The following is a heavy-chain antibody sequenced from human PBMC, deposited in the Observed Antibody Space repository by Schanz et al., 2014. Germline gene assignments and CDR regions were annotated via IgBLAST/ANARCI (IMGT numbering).Heavy chain of an antibody. CDR2: IWYDGNNK. Sequence: QVQLVESGGGVVQPGRSLRLSCAASGFTFSKYGVHWVRQAPGKGLEWVAVIWYDGNNKFYADSVKGRFIISRDNAKNSLYLQMNSLRAEDTAVYYCARDSGSHYLVDYWGQGTLVTVSS. D-gene: IGHD1-26*01. V-gene: IGHV3-33*01. CDR3: ARDSGSHYLVDY. J-gene: IGHJ4*02. CDR1: GFTFSKYG.